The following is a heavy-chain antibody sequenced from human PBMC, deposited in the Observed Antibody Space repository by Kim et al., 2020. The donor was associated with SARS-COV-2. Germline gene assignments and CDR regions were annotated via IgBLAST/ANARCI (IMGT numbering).Heavy chain of an antibody. J-gene: IGHJ6*02. V-gene: IGHV1-2*06. CDR1: GYTFTGYY. Sequence: ASVKVSCKASGYTFTGYYMHWVRQAPGQGLEWMGRINPNSGGTNYAQKFQGRVTMTRDTSISTAYMELSRLRSDDTAVYYCARDQSSGSLWFGELGYYYYGMDVWGQGTTVTVSS. D-gene: IGHD3-10*01. CDR2: INPNSGGT. CDR3: ARDQSSGSLWFGELGYYYYGMDV.